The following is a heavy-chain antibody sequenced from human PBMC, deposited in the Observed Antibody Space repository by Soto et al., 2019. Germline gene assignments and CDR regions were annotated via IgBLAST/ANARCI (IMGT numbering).Heavy chain of an antibody. V-gene: IGHV1-18*01. J-gene: IGHJ6*02. Sequence: VRQAPRQGLEWMGWISAYNGNTNYAQKLQGRVTMTTDTSTSTAYMELRSLRSDDTAVYYCARDNPPMGVWGQWTTVTSP. CDR2: ISAYNGNT. CDR3: ARDNPPMGV.